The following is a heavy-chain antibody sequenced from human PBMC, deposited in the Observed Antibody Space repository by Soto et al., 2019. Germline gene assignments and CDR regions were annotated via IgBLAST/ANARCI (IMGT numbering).Heavy chain of an antibody. V-gene: IGHV1-3*01. CDR1: GYTFTSYA. Sequence: ASVKVSCKASGYTFTSYAMHWVRQAPGQRLEWMGWINAGNGNTKYSQKFQGRVTITRDTSASTAYMELSSLRSEDTAVYYCARGHKYSSSWYGWFDPWGQGTLVTSPQ. J-gene: IGHJ5*02. D-gene: IGHD6-13*01. CDR2: INAGNGNT. CDR3: ARGHKYSSSWYGWFDP.